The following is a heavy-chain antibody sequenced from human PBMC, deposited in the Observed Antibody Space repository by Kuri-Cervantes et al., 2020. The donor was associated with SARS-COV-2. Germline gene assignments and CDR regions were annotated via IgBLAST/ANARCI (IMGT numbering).Heavy chain of an antibody. V-gene: IGHV4-61*02. CDR1: GGSISSGSYY. Sequence: LRLSCTVSGGSISSGSYYWSWIRQPAGKGLEWIGRIYTSGSTNYNPSLKSRVTISVDTSKNQFSLKLSSVTAADTAVYYCARDYDFGGGQGTLVTVSS. CDR3: ARDYDFG. CDR2: IYTSGST. D-gene: IGHD3-3*01. J-gene: IGHJ4*02.